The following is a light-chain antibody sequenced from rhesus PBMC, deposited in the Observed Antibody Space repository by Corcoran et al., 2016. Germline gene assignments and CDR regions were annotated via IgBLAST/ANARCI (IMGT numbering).Light chain of an antibody. J-gene: IGKJ3*01. CDR2: AAT. CDR3: QHGYGTPFT. CDR1: QGISSY. Sequence: DIQMTQSPSSLSASVGDTVTITCRASQGISSYLNWFQQKPGKAPKLLIYAATTFQSGVPSRFSGSGSGTDYTFTISSLQPEDVATYYCQHGYGTPFTFGPGTKLDIK. V-gene: IGKV1-28*03.